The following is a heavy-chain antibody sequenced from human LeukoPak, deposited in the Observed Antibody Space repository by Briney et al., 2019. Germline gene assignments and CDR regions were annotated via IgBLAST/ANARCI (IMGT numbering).Heavy chain of an antibody. J-gene: IGHJ4*02. Sequence: GGSLRLSCAASGFTFSSYSMNWVRQAPGKGLEWVSSISSSSSHIYYADSVKGRFTISRDNAKNSLYLQMNSLRAEDTAVYYCARHRYCSGGSCYTGSDYRGQGTLVTVSS. D-gene: IGHD2-15*01. CDR1: GFTFSSYS. V-gene: IGHV3-21*01. CDR3: ARHRYCSGGSCYTGSDY. CDR2: ISSSSSHI.